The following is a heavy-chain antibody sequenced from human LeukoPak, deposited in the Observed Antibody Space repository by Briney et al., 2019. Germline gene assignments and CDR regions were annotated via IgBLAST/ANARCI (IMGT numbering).Heavy chain of an antibody. CDR3: ARSYYDFWSDNFDY. CDR1: GGSIGSSSYY. J-gene: IGHJ4*02. V-gene: IGHV4-39*01. CDR2: IYYSGST. Sequence: PSETLSLTCTVSGGSIGSSSYYWGWIRQPPGKGLEWIGSIYYSGSTYYNPSLKSRVTISVDTSKNQFSLKLSSVTAADTAVYYCARSYYDFWSDNFDYWGQGTLVTVSS. D-gene: IGHD3-3*01.